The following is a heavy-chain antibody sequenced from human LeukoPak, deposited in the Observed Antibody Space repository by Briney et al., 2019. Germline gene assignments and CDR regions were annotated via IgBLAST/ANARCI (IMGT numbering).Heavy chain of an antibody. Sequence: GGSLRLSCAASGFTFSSYSMNWVRQAPGKGLEWASYISPSSSDVFYADSVKGRFTISRDNAKNSLYLHMNSLRDEDTAVYYCARAAYSSSPDYWGQGILVTVSS. CDR1: GFTFSSYS. J-gene: IGHJ4*02. CDR3: ARAAYSSSPDY. D-gene: IGHD6-13*01. CDR2: ISPSSSDV. V-gene: IGHV3-48*02.